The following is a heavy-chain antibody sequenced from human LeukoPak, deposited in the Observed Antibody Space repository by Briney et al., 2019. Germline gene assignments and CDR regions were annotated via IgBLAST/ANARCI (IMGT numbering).Heavy chain of an antibody. J-gene: IGHJ4*02. Sequence: GGSLRLSCAASGFTFSSYGMHWVRQAPGKGLEWVAVISYDGSNKYYADSVKGRFTISRDNAKNSLYLQMNSLRAEDTAVYYCARAPTVLEGYWGQGTLVTVSS. CDR2: ISYDGSNK. CDR1: GFTFSSYG. CDR3: ARAPTVLEGY. D-gene: IGHD3-3*02. V-gene: IGHV3-30*03.